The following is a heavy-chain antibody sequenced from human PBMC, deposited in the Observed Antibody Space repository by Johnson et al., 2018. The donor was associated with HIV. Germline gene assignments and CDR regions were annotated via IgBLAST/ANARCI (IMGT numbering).Heavy chain of an antibody. D-gene: IGHD6-19*01. CDR1: GFTFSNAW. CDR3: ARIPGSGWEHDAFDI. J-gene: IGHJ3*02. Sequence: MLLVESGGGLVKPGGSLRLSCAASGFTFSNAWMSWVRQAPGQGLECVSGIYSGGRTYYADSVKGRFIISRDNSKSTLYLQMNSLRAEDTAVYYCARIPGSGWEHDAFDIWGQGTLVTVSS. CDR2: IYSGGRT. V-gene: IGHV3-66*01.